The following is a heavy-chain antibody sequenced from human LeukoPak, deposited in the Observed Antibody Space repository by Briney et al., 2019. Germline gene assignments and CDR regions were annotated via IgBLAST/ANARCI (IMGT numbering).Heavy chain of an antibody. D-gene: IGHD2-2*01. CDR1: GYTFSNSI. CDR3: ARLPAASAMRSDY. Sequence: GESLKISCKGSGYTFSNSIIGWVRQMPGEGLEWMGIIYPGDSETRYSPSFQGQVTISADKSISTAYLQWSSLRASDTAMYYCARLPAASAMRSDYWGQGTLVTVSS. CDR2: IYPGDSET. V-gene: IGHV5-51*01. J-gene: IGHJ4*02.